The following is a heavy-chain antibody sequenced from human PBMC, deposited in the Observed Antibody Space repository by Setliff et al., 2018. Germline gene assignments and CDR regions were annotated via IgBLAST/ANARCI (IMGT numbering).Heavy chain of an antibody. D-gene: IGHD3-9*01. CDR3: TRERYFDWFFEY. Sequence: PSETLSLTCAVSGASINSGHYWGWIRQPPGRGLDWIGYIDHSGGTSYNPSIESRVAISADRSKNQVFLKVTSVTAADTAVYYCTRERYFDWFFEYWGQGTLVTVSS. J-gene: IGHJ4*02. CDR2: IDHSGGT. CDR1: GASINSGHY. V-gene: IGHV4-59*11.